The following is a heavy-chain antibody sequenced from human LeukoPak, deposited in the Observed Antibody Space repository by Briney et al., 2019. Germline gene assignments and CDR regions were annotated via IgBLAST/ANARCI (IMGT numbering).Heavy chain of an antibody. CDR2: IIPIFGTA. Sequence: ASVEVSCKASGGTFSRYAISWVRQAPGQGLEWMGGIIPIFGTANYAQKFQGRVTITADESTSTAYMELSSLRSEDTAVYYCALAGSGSYYGFDYWGQGTLVTVSS. J-gene: IGHJ4*02. CDR1: GGTFSRYA. D-gene: IGHD3-10*01. V-gene: IGHV1-69*01. CDR3: ALAGSGSYYGFDY.